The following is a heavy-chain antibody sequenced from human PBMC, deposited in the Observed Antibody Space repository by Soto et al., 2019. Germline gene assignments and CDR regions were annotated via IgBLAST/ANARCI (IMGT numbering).Heavy chain of an antibody. V-gene: IGHV1-2*04. J-gene: IGHJ4*02. CDR1: GYTFTGYY. Sequence: ASVKVSCKASGYTFTGYYMHWVRQAPGQGLEWMGWINPNSGGTNYAQKFQGWVTMTRDTSISTAYMELSRLRSDDTAVYYCARDSGWDVLLWFGDPSQYYFDYWGQGTLVTVSS. CDR2: INPNSGGT. D-gene: IGHD3-10*01. CDR3: ARDSGWDVLLWFGDPSQYYFDY.